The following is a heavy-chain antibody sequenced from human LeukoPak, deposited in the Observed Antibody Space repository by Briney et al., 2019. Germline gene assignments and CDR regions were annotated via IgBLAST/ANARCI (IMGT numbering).Heavy chain of an antibody. Sequence: SETLSLTCTVSGGSISSSSYYWGWIRQPPGKGLEWIGSIYYSGSTYYNPSLKSRVTISVDTSKNQFSLKLSSVTAADTAVYYCARAPAARLTIFGVVTRTHNWFDPWGQGTLVTVFS. CDR2: IYYSGST. CDR3: ARAPAARLTIFGVVTRTHNWFDP. J-gene: IGHJ5*02. D-gene: IGHD3-3*01. CDR1: GGSISSSSYY. V-gene: IGHV4-39*07.